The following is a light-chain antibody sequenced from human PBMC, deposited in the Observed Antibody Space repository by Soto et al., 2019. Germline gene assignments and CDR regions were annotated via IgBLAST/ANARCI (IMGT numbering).Light chain of an antibody. Sequence: QSALTQPPSASGTPGQRVTISCSGSNSNIRSNTVNWYQQLPGTAPKLLIYSNNQRPSGVPDRFSGSKSGTSASLAISGLQSEDETDYYCAAWDDTLNGHVFGAGTKVTVL. J-gene: IGLJ1*01. CDR3: AAWDDTLNGHV. CDR2: SNN. V-gene: IGLV1-44*01. CDR1: NSNIRSNT.